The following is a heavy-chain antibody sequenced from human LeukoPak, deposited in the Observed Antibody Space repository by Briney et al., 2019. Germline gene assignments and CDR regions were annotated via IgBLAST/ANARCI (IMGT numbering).Heavy chain of an antibody. J-gene: IGHJ4*02. Sequence: SVKVSCKASGYTFTDYYMHWVRQAPGQGFEWMGWINPNDGDTNYAQKFQGRVTMTRDTSISTAHMEVSRLRSDDTAVYYCAGANLLYCSSTTCLFDYWGQGTLVTVSS. CDR2: INPNDGDT. CDR3: AGANLLYCSSTTCLFDY. CDR1: GYTFTDYY. D-gene: IGHD2-2*01. V-gene: IGHV1-2*02.